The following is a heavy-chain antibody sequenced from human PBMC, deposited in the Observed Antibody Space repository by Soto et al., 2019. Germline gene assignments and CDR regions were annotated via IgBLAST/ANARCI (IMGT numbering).Heavy chain of an antibody. Sequence: SQTLSLTCAISGDSVSSNSAAWNWIRKSPSRGLEWLGRTYYRSKWYNDYAHSVKSRITIDPDTSKNQFSLQLSSVTPEDTAVYYCARSRSQTYNRFDPWGQGTLVTVSS. J-gene: IGHJ5*02. CDR1: GDSVSSNSAA. V-gene: IGHV6-1*01. CDR2: TYYRSKWYN. CDR3: ARSRSQTYNRFDP.